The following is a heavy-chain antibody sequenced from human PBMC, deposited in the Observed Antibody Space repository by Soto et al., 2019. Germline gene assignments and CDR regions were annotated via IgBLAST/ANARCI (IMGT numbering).Heavy chain of an antibody. D-gene: IGHD3-3*01. Sequence: GESLKISCKGSGYSFTSYWIGWVRQMPGKGLEWMGIIYPGDSDTRYSPSFQGQVTISADKSISTAYLQWSSLKASDTAMYYCARQGSAYYDFRSGYYRSAFDIWGQGTMVTVSS. J-gene: IGHJ3*02. CDR1: GYSFTSYW. CDR2: IYPGDSDT. CDR3: ARQGSAYYDFRSGYYRSAFDI. V-gene: IGHV5-51*01.